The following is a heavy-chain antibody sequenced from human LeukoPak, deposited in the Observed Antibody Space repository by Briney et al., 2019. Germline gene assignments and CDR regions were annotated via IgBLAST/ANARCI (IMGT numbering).Heavy chain of an antibody. D-gene: IGHD3-22*01. CDR2: IYTSGST. J-gene: IGHJ4*02. CDR1: GGSISSYY. V-gene: IGHV4-4*07. Sequence: SSETLSLTXTVSGGSISSYYWSWIRQPAGKGLEWIGRIYTSGSTNYNPSLKSRVTMSVDTSKNQFSLKLSSVTAADTAVYYCARDVGYYDSSGYYYYFDYWGQGTLVTVSS. CDR3: ARDVGYYDSSGYYYYFDY.